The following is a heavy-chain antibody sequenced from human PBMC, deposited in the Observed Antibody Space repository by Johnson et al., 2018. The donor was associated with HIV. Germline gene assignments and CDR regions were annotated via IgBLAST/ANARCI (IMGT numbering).Heavy chain of an antibody. Sequence: VQLVESGGGLVQPGGSLRLSCAASGFTVSSNYMSWVRQAPGKGLEWVSVIYSGGSTYYADSVKGRFTISRDNSKNTLYLQMNSLRAEDTAVYYCARSGWYLSDAFDIWGQGTMVTVSS. V-gene: IGHV3-66*01. J-gene: IGHJ3*02. CDR2: IYSGGST. CDR3: ARSGWYLSDAFDI. D-gene: IGHD6-19*01. CDR1: GFTVSSNY.